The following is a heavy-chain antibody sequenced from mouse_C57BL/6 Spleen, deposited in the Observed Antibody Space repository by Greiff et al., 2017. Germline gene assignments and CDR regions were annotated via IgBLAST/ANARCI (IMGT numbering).Heavy chain of an antibody. J-gene: IGHJ4*01. CDR2: IYPGNSDT. CDR1: GYTFTSYW. CDR3: ADSSGSSYYAMDY. D-gene: IGHD3-2*02. Sequence: EVKVEESGTVLARPGASVKMSCKTSGYTFTSYWMHWVKQRPGQGLEWIGAIYPGNSDTSYNQKFKGKAKLTAVTSASTAYMELSSLTNEDSAVYYCADSSGSSYYAMDYWGQGTSVTVSS. V-gene: IGHV1-5*01.